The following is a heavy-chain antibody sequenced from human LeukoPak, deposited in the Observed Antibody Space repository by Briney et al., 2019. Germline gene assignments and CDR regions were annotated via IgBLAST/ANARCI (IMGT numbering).Heavy chain of an antibody. CDR1: GYTFTSYG. CDR2: IIPIFGTA. CDR3: ARLYSGSYYDY. J-gene: IGHJ4*02. Sequence: ASVKVSCKASGYTFTSYGISWVRQAPGQGLEWMGGIIPIFGTANYAQKFQGRVTITADKSTSTAYMELSSLRSEDTAVYYCARLYSGSYYDYWGQGTLVTVSS. D-gene: IGHD1-26*01. V-gene: IGHV1-69*06.